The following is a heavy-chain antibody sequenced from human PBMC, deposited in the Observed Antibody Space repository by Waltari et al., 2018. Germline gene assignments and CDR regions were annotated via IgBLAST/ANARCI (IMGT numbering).Heavy chain of an antibody. D-gene: IGHD3-10*01. CDR3: ASHLWYRDLSRVAFDF. J-gene: IGHJ4*02. Sequence: QLQLQESGPALVRPSETLSLSCTVSGGSVSSPAYYWSWVRQSPGKGLEWIETIYYSGSTSYNPSLKSRVTISIDTSKNQLSLKLTSVTAADTAIYYCASHLWYRDLSRVAFDFWGQGTLVAVSS. CDR1: GGSVSSPAYY. CDR2: IYYSGST. V-gene: IGHV4-39*07.